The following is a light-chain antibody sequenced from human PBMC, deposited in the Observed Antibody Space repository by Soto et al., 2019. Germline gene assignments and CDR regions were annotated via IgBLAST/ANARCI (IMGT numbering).Light chain of an antibody. CDR1: QSVSSN. Sequence: EIVMTQSPATLPVSPGERATLSGRASQSVSSNLAWYQQKHGQAPRILIYGASTRDTGIPARFSGSGSGTEFTLTISSLQPEDFEVYYCQQYNNWPFTFGQGTRLEIK. V-gene: IGKV3-15*01. CDR2: GAS. CDR3: QQYNNWPFT. J-gene: IGKJ5*01.